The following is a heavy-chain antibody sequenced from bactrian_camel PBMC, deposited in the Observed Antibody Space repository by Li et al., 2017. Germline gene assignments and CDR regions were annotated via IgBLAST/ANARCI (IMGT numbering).Heavy chain of an antibody. CDR1: GYTSSRHC. CDR2: IRRDGDE. CDR3: AAEAKDGDYVDYAFCPGGGLETLDFSY. V-gene: IGHV3S31*01. Sequence: VQLVESGGGSVQAGGSLRLSCTHSGYTSSRHCMGWFRQASGKAREGIAGIRRDGDEYYADSVKGRFTISQDNAKNIIYLQMSSLTPDDTAMYYCAAEAKDGDYVDYAFCPGGGLETLDFSYWGQGTQVTVS. D-gene: IGHD4*01. J-gene: IGHJ6*01.